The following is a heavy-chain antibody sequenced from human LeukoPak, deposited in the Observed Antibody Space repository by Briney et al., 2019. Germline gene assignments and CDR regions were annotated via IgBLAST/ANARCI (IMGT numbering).Heavy chain of an antibody. V-gene: IGHV3-21*01. J-gene: IGHJ4*02. CDR2: ISSSSSYI. CDR3: ARGDIAAAGSGFDY. Sequence: GGSLRLSCAASGFTFSSYAMSWVRQAPGKGLEWVSSISSSSSYIYYADSVKGRFTISRDNAKNSLYLQMNSLRAEDTAVYYCARGDIAAAGSGFDYWGQGTLVTVSS. D-gene: IGHD6-13*01. CDR1: GFTFSSYA.